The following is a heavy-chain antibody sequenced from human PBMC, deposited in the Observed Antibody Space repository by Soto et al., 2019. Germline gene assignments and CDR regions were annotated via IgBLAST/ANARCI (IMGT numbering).Heavy chain of an antibody. J-gene: IGHJ6*02. CDR1: GYTFTTYA. CDR2: ISTYTGNT. CDR3: AKGTNYGDYRWGMDV. D-gene: IGHD4-17*01. Sequence: ASVKVSCKASGYTFTTYAISWLRQAPGQGLEWMGWISTYTGNTDYAQSLQGRVTMTTDTSTNTAYMELRSLRSDDTAVYYCAKGTNYGDYRWGMDVWGQ. V-gene: IGHV1-18*01.